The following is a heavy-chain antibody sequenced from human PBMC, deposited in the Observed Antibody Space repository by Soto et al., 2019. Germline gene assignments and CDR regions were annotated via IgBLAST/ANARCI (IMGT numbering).Heavy chain of an antibody. Sequence: GGSLRLSCAASGFTFSSYGMHWVRQAPGKGLEWVAVIWYDGSNKYYADSVKGRFTISRDNSKNTLYLQMNSLRAEDTAVYYCARGRLHGYDSTYYYYGMDVWGQGTTVTVSS. CDR2: IWYDGSNK. J-gene: IGHJ6*02. V-gene: IGHV3-33*01. CDR1: GFTFSSYG. D-gene: IGHD5-12*01. CDR3: ARGRLHGYDSTYYYYGMDV.